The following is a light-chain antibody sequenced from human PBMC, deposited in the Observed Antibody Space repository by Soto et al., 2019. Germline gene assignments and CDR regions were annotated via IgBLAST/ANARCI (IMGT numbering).Light chain of an antibody. CDR2: AGS. Sequence: EIVMTQSPATLSVSPGERATLSCRARQSVSSNLALYPQPPGQAPRSLIYAGSNRATGIPVRFSGSGCGTDLNLTISIIRLEDVEVEYCQRRSNWSPSITFGQGTRRE. V-gene: IGKV3-11*01. CDR1: QSVSSN. J-gene: IGKJ5*01. CDR3: QRRSNWSPSIT.